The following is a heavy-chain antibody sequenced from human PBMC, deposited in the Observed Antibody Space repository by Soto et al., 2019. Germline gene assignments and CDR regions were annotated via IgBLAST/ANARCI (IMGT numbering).Heavy chain of an antibody. CDR2: FYHSGNS. CDR1: GGSIRSYY. CDR3: ARISSVDPYGYVNGGLDV. J-gene: IGHJ6*02. D-gene: IGHD5-18*01. V-gene: IGHV4-59*01. Sequence: ASETLSLTCSVSGGSIRSYYWSWIRQSPEKGLEWIGYFYHSGNSNYNPALKSRVTISADTSKNQLCLSLRSVTAADTAVYFCARISSVDPYGYVNGGLDVWGQGTTVTVS.